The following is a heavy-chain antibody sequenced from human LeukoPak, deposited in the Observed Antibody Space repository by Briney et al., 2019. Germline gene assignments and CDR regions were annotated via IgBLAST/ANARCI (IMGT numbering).Heavy chain of an antibody. CDR3: ARLYDSSGYTNWLDP. Sequence: SEALSLTCTVSGGSISSHYWSWIRQPPGKGLEWIGYIYYSGSSKYNPSLKSRVTISVDTSKNQFSLKLSSVTAADTAVYYCARLYDSSGYTNWLDPWGQGTLVTVSS. D-gene: IGHD3-22*01. CDR1: GGSISSHY. J-gene: IGHJ5*02. CDR2: IYYSGSS. V-gene: IGHV4-59*11.